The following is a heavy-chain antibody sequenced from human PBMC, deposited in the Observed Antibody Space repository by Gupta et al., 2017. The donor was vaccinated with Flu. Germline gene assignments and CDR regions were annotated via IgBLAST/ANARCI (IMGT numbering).Heavy chain of an antibody. CDR2: IYFSGTT. Sequence: PGKGLEWIGNIYFSGTTRYDPSLNSRVTISVDTSKNQFFLRLRSVTAADTAVYYCARGSGAYTYGYSLIYDFWGQGTLVTVST. D-gene: IGHD5-18*01. J-gene: IGHJ4*02. CDR3: ARGSGAYTYGYSLIYDF. V-gene: IGHV4-59*01.